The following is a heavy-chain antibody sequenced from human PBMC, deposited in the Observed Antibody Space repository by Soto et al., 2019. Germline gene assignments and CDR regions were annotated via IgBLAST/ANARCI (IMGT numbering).Heavy chain of an antibody. CDR3: THRRHVYSDSVAEFDY. CDR1: GVSLRSPGVG. V-gene: IGHV2-5*01. CDR2: IFWTNDV. Sequence: QITLKESGPTLVKPTQTLTLTCTLSGVSLRSPGVGFGWIRQTPGKALEWLALIFWTNDVRYSPSLRSRLTITKETSKNQVVLTMTNVEPVDTGTYYCTHRRHVYSDSVAEFDYWGQGPLVSVSS. D-gene: IGHD4-17*01. J-gene: IGHJ4*02.